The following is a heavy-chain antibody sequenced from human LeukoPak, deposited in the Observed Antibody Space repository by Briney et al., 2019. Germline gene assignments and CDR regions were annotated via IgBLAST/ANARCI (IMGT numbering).Heavy chain of an antibody. Sequence: GGSLRLSCAASGFTVSSNYMSWVRQAPGKGLEWVSVIYSGGSTYYADSVKGRFTISRDNSKNTLYLQMNSLRAEDTAVYYCARDVAGTARFDYWGQGTLVTVSS. CDR1: GFTVSSNY. CDR3: ARDVAGTARFDY. V-gene: IGHV3-53*01. J-gene: IGHJ4*02. CDR2: IYSGGST. D-gene: IGHD6-19*01.